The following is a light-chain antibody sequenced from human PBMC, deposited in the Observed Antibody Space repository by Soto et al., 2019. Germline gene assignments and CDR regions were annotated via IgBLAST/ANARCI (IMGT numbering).Light chain of an antibody. CDR2: DAS. CDR3: QQYSDYSRT. CDR1: QSVTSNY. Sequence: EVVLTQSPGTLSLSPGESVTLSCRASQSVTSNYLAWYQQKPGQAPRLLIYDASTRAAGIPDRFSGSGSGTDFTLTISRLEPEDFATYFCQQYSDYSRTFGQGTKVEIK. J-gene: IGKJ1*01. V-gene: IGKV3-20*01.